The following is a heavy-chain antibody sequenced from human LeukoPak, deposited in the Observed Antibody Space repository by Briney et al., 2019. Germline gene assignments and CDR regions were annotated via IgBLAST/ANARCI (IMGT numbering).Heavy chain of an antibody. J-gene: IGHJ4*02. V-gene: IGHV3-23*01. CDR2: ISGSGGST. CDR1: GFTFSSYA. Sequence: GGSLRLSCAASGFTFSSYAMSWVRQAPGKGLEWVSSISGSGGSTYYADSVKGRFTISRDNSKNTLFMQMNSLRADDTAVYYCAWHYSDYWGQGALVTVSS. CDR3: AWHYSDY.